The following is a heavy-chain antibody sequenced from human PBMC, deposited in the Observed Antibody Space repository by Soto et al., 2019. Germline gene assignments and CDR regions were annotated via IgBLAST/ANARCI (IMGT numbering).Heavy chain of an antibody. D-gene: IGHD2-15*01. J-gene: IGHJ4*02. V-gene: IGHV3-49*03. Sequence: GGSLRLSCTASGFTFGDYAMSWFRQAPGKGLEWVGFIRSKAYGGTTEYAASVKGRFTISRDDSKSIAYLQMNSLKTEDTAVYYCTSYPSSRYCSGGSCQGPYWGQGTLVTVSS. CDR3: TSYPSSRYCSGGSCQGPY. CDR2: IRSKAYGGTT. CDR1: GFTFGDYA.